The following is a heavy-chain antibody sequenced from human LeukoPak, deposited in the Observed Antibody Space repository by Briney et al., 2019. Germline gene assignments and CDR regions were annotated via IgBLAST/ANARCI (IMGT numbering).Heavy chain of an antibody. D-gene: IGHD1-26*01. CDR1: GFTFSSYS. CDR2: ISSSSSTI. V-gene: IGHV3-48*01. Sequence: GGSLRLSCAASGFTFSSYSMNWVRQAPGKGLEWVSYISSSSSTIYYADSVKGRFTISRDNAKNSLYLQMNSLRAEDTAVYYCARETGGGWFDPWGQGTLVTVPS. J-gene: IGHJ5*02. CDR3: ARETGGGWFDP.